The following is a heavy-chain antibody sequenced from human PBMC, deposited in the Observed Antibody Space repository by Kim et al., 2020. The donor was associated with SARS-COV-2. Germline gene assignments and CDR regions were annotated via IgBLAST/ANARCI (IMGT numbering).Heavy chain of an antibody. J-gene: IGHJ3*02. D-gene: IGHD1-26*01. V-gene: IGHV1-58*01. CDR2: IVVGSGNT. CDR1: GFTFTSSA. CDR3: AAIRQWVLVGAFDI. Sequence: SVKVSCKASGFTFTSSAVQWVRQARGQRLEWIGWIVVGSGNTNYAQKFQERVTITRDMSTSTAYMELSSLRSEDTAVYYCAAIRQWVLVGAFDIWGPGTMCTVSS.